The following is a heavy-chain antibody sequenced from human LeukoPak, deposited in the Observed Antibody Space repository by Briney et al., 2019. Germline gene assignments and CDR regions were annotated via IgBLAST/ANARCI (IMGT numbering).Heavy chain of an antibody. CDR2: ISYDGSNK. D-gene: IGHD5-18*01. Sequence: GRSLRLSCAASGFTLSSYGMRWVRQAPGKGLEWVAVISYDGSNKYYADSVKGRFTISRDNSKNTLYLQMNSLRAEDTAVYYCAKASDTAMSKTAFDIWGQGTMVTVSS. J-gene: IGHJ3*02. CDR1: GFTLSSYG. CDR3: AKASDTAMSKTAFDI. V-gene: IGHV3-30*18.